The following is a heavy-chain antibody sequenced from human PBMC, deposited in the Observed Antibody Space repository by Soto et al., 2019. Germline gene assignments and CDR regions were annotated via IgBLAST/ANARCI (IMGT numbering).Heavy chain of an antibody. CDR3: VRRVSGNYDY. Sequence: EVQLAESGGGMVQPGGSLRLSCVASGFTFSSCDRHWVRQAPGKGLEYVSSSSSNGGTTYYGNSVKGRFTISRDNSKNTLYLQMGSLRAEDMAVYYCVRRVSGNYDYWGQGTLVTVSS. J-gene: IGHJ4*02. CDR1: GFTFSSCD. D-gene: IGHD1-7*01. CDR2: SSSNGGTT. V-gene: IGHV3-64*01.